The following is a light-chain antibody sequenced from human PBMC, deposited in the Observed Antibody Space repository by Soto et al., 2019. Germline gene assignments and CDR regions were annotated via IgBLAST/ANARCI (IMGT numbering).Light chain of an antibody. CDR3: QQSYSTPPYT. CDR1: QYINNY. J-gene: IGKJ2*01. Sequence: DIQMTQSPSSLSTSVGDRVTITCRASQYINNYLNWYQQKPGKAPKLLIFSAYNLQNGGPSRFSGGGSGTDFTLTISSLQPEDFATYYCQQSYSTPPYTFGQGTKLDMK. CDR2: SAY. V-gene: IGKV1-39*01.